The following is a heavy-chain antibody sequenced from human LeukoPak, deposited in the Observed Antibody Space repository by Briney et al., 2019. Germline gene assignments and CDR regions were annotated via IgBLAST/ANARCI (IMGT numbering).Heavy chain of an antibody. D-gene: IGHD3-22*01. CDR2: INPNSGGT. J-gene: IGHJ4*02. CDR3: ARVSESACYYGSSADY. Sequence: ASVKVSCKASGYTFTGYYMHWVRQAPGQGLEWMGWINPNSGGTNYAQKFQGRVTMTRDTSISTAYMELSRLRSDDTAVYYCARVSESACYYGSSADYWGQGTLVTVSS. V-gene: IGHV1-2*02. CDR1: GYTFTGYY.